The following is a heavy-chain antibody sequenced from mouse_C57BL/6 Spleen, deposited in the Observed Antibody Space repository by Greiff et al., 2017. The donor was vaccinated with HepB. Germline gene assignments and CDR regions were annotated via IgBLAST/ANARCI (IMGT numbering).Heavy chain of an antibody. CDR1: GFSFNTYA. Sequence: EVQLVESGGGLVQPKGSLKLSCAASGFSFNTYAMNWVRQAPGKGLEWVARIRSKSNNYATYYADSVKDRFTISRDDSESMLYLQMYNLKTEDTAMYYCVRPESNYVDWFAYWGQGTLVTVSA. J-gene: IGHJ3*01. CDR2: IRSKSNNYAT. D-gene: IGHD2-5*01. V-gene: IGHV10-1*01. CDR3: VRPESNYVDWFAY.